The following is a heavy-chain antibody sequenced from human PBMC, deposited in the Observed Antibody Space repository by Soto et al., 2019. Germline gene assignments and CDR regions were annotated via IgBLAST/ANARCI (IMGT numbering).Heavy chain of an antibody. D-gene: IGHD3-10*01. V-gene: IGHV3-30-3*01. CDR1: GFTFSSYA. Sequence: LRLSCAASGFTFSSYAMHWVRQAPGKGLEWVAVISYDGSNKYYADSVKGRFTISRDNSKNTLYLQMNSLRAEDTAVYYCARAPYYYDSGSPDGPSDLDYWGQGTLVTVSS. CDR2: ISYDGSNK. J-gene: IGHJ4*02. CDR3: ARAPYYYDSGSPDGPSDLDY.